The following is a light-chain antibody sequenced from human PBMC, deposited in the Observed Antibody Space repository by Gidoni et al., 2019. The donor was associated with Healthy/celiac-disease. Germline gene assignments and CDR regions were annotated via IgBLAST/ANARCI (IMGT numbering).Light chain of an antibody. V-gene: IGKV3-15*01. J-gene: IGKJ2*01. Sequence: EIVMTQSPATLSVSPGERATLSCSASQSVSSNLAWYQQKPGQAPRLLIYGASTRATGIPARFSGSGSGTEFTLTISSLQSEDFAVYYCQQYNNWPKTFGQGTKLEIK. CDR2: GAS. CDR3: QQYNNWPKT. CDR1: QSVSSN.